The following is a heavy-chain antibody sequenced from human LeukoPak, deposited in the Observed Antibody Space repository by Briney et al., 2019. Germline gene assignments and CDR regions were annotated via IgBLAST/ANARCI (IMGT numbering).Heavy chain of an antibody. CDR3: AGHKVHDFGGSDWYIDL. V-gene: IGHV4-59*08. D-gene: IGHD4-23*01. CDR2: VFYGGDT. CDR1: GGSISSYY. J-gene: IGHJ2*01. Sequence: PSETLSLTCTVSGGSISSYYWSWIRQPAGKGLEWIGYVFYGGDTNHNPSLKSRVTMSVDMSKNQFSLRLSSVTAADTAVYYCAGHKVHDFGGSDWYIDLWGRGTLVTVSS.